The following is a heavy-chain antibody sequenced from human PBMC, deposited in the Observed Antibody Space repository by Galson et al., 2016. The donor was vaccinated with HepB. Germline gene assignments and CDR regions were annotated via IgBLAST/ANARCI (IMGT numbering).Heavy chain of an antibody. J-gene: IGHJ4*02. CDR2: IRHNGAT. CDR1: GFTLAGNA. CDR3: GVHGGNSA. Sequence: SLRLSCAASGFTLAGNAMPWARQAPGKGLEWVADIRHNGATYDADSVKGRFTISRDNSKNMLYWQMNSLRVEDTAIYYCGVHGGNSAWGQGTLVTVSS. D-gene: IGHD4-23*01. V-gene: IGHV3-23*01.